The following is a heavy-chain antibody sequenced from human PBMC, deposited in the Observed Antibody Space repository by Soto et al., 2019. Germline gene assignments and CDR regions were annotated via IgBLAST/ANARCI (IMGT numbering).Heavy chain of an antibody. Sequence: QVQLVQSGAEVKKPGASVKVYCKASGYTFTTYGITWVRQAPGQGLEWMGWISAYSGNTNYAQKLQGRFTVTTDTSTNTAYMDLRSLRSDDTAVYYCARVVNARDYGAYGRYYFDYWGHGTLVTVSS. J-gene: IGHJ4*01. V-gene: IGHV1-18*04. CDR2: ISAYSGNT. D-gene: IGHD4-17*01. CDR1: GYTFTTYG. CDR3: ARVVNARDYGAYGRYYFDY.